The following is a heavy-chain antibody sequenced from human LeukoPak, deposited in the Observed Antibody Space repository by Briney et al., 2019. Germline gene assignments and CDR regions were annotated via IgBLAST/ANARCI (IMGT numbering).Heavy chain of an antibody. CDR3: ARDSSGYSYGTLYFDY. Sequence: ASVTVSCTASGYTFTSYGISWVRQAPGQGLEWMGWISAYNGNTNYAQKLQGRVTMTTDTSTSTAYMELRSLRSDDTAVYYCARDSSGYSYGTLYFDYWGQGTLVTVSS. V-gene: IGHV1-18*01. J-gene: IGHJ4*02. CDR2: ISAYNGNT. D-gene: IGHD5-18*01. CDR1: GYTFTSYG.